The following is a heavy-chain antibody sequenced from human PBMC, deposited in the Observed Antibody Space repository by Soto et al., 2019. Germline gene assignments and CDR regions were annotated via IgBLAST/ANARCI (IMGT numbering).Heavy chain of an antibody. CDR3: ASKATVTTCVDY. V-gene: IGHV4-31*03. J-gene: IGHJ4*02. CDR1: GGSISRGCDY. CDR2: IYYRGRT. D-gene: IGHD4-17*01. Sequence: QVQLQESGPGLVKPSQTLSLTCTVSGGSISRGCDYWSWIRQHPGKGLEWIGYIYYRGRTDYNPSLKSRVTISVDTTNNPSTLKLSSVTAADTAVYYCASKATVTTCVDYWGQGTLVTVSS.